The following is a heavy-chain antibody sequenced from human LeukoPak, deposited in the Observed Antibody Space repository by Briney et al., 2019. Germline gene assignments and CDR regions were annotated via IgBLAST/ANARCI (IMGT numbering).Heavy chain of an antibody. J-gene: IGHJ3*02. Sequence: SETLSLTCTVSGSSISSYYWSWIRQPAGKGQEWIGRIYTSGSTNYNPSLKSRVTMSVDTSKNQFSLKLSSVTAADTAVYYCARQYYDILTGYDRGDAFDIWGQGTMVTVSS. D-gene: IGHD3-9*01. CDR2: IYTSGST. CDR3: ARQYYDILTGYDRGDAFDI. CDR1: GSSISSYY. V-gene: IGHV4-4*07.